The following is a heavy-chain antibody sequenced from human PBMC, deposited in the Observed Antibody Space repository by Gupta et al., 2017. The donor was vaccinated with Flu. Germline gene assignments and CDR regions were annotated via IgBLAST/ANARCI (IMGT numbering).Heavy chain of an antibody. D-gene: IGHD3-22*01. J-gene: IGHJ3*02. CDR3: AREGADSSGYVDAFDI. Sequence: EVQLVESGGGLVQPGGSLRLSCAASGFTFSDPYMDWVRQAPGKGLEWVGRTRNKANSYTTEYAASVKGRFTISRDDSKNSLYLQMNSLKTEDTAVYYCAREGADSSGYVDAFDIWGQGTMVTVSS. CDR1: GFTFSDPY. V-gene: IGHV3-72*01. CDR2: TRNKANSYTT.